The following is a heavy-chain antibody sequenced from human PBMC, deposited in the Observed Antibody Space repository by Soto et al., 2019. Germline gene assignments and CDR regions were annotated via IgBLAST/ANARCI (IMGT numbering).Heavy chain of an antibody. D-gene: IGHD4-4*01. CDR3: ARDYSNYGAKRFGQDYYYYYMDV. Sequence: ASVKVSWKASGYTFTSYYMHWVRQAPGQGLEWMGIINPSGGSTSYAQKFQGRVTMTRDTSTGTVYMELSSLRSEDTAVYYCARDYSNYGAKRFGQDYYYYYMDVWGKGTTVTVSS. CDR1: GYTFTSYY. J-gene: IGHJ6*03. CDR2: INPSGGST. V-gene: IGHV1-46*03.